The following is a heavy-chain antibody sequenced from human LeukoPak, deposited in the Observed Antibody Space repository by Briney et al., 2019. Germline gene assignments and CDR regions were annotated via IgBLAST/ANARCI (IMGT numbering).Heavy chain of an antibody. CDR3: ARRATGSSSWFDP. V-gene: IGHV4-59*08. Sequence: PSETLSLTCTVSGYSISNHYWSWIRQSPGKGLEWIGYIYYSGGTNYDPSLKSRVTISIDTSKNQFSLKLTSVTDADTAVYYCARRATGSSSWFDPWGQGTLVTVSS. D-gene: IGHD6-6*01. J-gene: IGHJ5*02. CDR1: GYSISNHY. CDR2: IYYSGGT.